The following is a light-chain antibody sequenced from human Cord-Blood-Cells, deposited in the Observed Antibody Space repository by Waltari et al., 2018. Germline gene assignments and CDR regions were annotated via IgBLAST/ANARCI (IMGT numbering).Light chain of an antibody. CDR3: SSYTSSSTVV. CDR2: EVS. J-gene: IGLJ2*01. Sequence: QSALTQPPSVSGSPGQSVTISYTGTSSDVGSYNRVSWYQQPPGTAPKLMIYEVSNRPSGVPDRFSGSKSGNTASLTISGIQAEDEADYYCSSYTSSSTVVFGGGTKLTVL. V-gene: IGLV2-18*02. CDR1: SSDVGSYNR.